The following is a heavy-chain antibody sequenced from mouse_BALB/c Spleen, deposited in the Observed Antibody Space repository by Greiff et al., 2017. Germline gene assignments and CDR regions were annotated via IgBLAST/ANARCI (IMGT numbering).Heavy chain of an antibody. Sequence: EVKLVESGGGLVKPGGSLKLSCAASGFTFSSYAMSWVRQSPEKRLEWVAEISSGGSYTYYPDTVTGRFTISRDNAKNTLYLEMSSLRSEDTAMYYCAREYYGSSGYYFDYWGQGTTRTVSS. CDR1: GFTFSSYA. D-gene: IGHD1-1*01. V-gene: IGHV5-9-4*01. CDR3: AREYYGSSGYYFDY. J-gene: IGHJ2*01. CDR2: ISSGGSYT.